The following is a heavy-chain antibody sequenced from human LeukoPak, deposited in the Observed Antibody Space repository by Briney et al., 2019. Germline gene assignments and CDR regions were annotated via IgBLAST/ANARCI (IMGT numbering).Heavy chain of an antibody. J-gene: IGHJ4*02. CDR3: ARGLPAYTGYDRAGY. Sequence: GGSLRLSCAASGFTFSYYAMHWVRQAPGKGLEWVALIAYDRSNTYYADSVKGRFTISRDNSKTTLYLQTNSLTPEDTAVYYCARGLPAYTGYDRAGYWGQGTLVTVSS. V-gene: IGHV3-30*04. CDR1: GFTFSYYA. CDR2: IAYDRSNT. D-gene: IGHD5-12*01.